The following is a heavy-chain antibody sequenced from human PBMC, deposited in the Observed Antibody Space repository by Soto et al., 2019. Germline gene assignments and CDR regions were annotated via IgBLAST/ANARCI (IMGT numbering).Heavy chain of an antibody. CDR2: IYYSGST. Sequence: QVQLQESGPGLVKPSQTLSLTCTVSGGSISSGGYYWSWIRQHPGKGLEWIGYIYYSGSTYYNPSLKSRVTISVDTSKNQVSLKLSSVTAADTAVYYCARDRQITGAYYYYGMDVWGQGTTVTVSS. J-gene: IGHJ6*02. V-gene: IGHV4-31*03. D-gene: IGHD1-20*01. CDR3: ARDRQITGAYYYYGMDV. CDR1: GGSISSGGYY.